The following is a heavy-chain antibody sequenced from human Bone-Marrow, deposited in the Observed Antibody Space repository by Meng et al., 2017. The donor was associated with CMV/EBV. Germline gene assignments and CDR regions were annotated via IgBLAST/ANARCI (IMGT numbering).Heavy chain of an antibody. Sequence: GESLKISCAASGFTFSSYAMHWVRQAPGKGLEWVAVISYDGSNKYYADSVKGRFTISRDNSKNTLYLQMNSLRAEDTAVYYCARDYDFWSGPRPIYYYGMDVWGQATTATVSS. CDR3: ARDYDFWSGPRPIYYYGMDV. CDR1: GFTFSSYA. V-gene: IGHV3-30-3*01. J-gene: IGHJ6*02. D-gene: IGHD3-3*01. CDR2: ISYDGSNK.